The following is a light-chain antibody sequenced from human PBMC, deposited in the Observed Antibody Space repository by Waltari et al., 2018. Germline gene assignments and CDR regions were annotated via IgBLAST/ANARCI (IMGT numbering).Light chain of an antibody. Sequence: AIRMTQSPASLPASTGDRVTISCRASPGVSTYLAWYQQKPGKAPSLLIYASSTLESGVPSKFSGSGSGTDFTLTISCLQSEDFATYYCQQYHTYPWTFGQGTKVEI. J-gene: IGKJ1*01. V-gene: IGKV1-8*01. CDR2: ASS. CDR3: QQYHTYPWT. CDR1: PGVSTY.